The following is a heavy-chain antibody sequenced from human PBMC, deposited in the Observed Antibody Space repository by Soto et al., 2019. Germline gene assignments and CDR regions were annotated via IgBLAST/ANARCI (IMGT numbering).Heavy chain of an antibody. D-gene: IGHD3-10*01. Sequence: SGPTLVNPTQTLTLTCTFSGFSLSTSGMCVSWIRQPPGKALEWLALIDWDDDKYYSTSLKTMLTISKDTSKNQVVLTMTSMDPVDTATYYCARGVGDLLWKARPYYFDYWGQGTLVTVSS. J-gene: IGHJ4*02. CDR3: ARGVGDLLWKARPYYFDY. CDR1: GFSLSTSGMC. V-gene: IGHV2-70*01. CDR2: IDWDDDK.